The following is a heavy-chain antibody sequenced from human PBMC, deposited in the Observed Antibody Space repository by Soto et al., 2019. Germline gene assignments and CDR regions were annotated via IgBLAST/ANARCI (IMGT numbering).Heavy chain of an antibody. CDR2: IWYDGSNK. V-gene: IGHV3-33*01. J-gene: IGHJ6*02. Sequence: QVQLVESGGGVVQPGRSLRLSCAASGFTFSSYGMHWVRQAPGKGLEWVAVIWYDGSNKYYADSVKGRFTISRDNSKNTLYLQMTSLRAEDTAVYYCASEDCSGGRCYYYVMDVWGQGTTVTVSS. CDR1: GFTFSSYG. D-gene: IGHD2-15*01. CDR3: ASEDCSGGRCYYYVMDV.